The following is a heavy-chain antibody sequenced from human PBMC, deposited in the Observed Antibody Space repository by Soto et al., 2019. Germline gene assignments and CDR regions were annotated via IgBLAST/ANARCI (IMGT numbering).Heavy chain of an antibody. CDR2: ITTSSAYI. CDR3: VRSGTARLLRHSWFDT. V-gene: IGHV3-21*01. CDR1: GFTFNTYD. J-gene: IGHJ5*02. D-gene: IGHD2-21*01. Sequence: EVQLVESGGGLVKPGGSLRLSCAASGFTFNTYDMNWVRQAPGKGLEWVSSITTSSAYIYYADSLNGRITISRDNAKNSLFLQMNSLRAADTAVYYCVRSGTARLLRHSWFDTWGQGTLVTVSS.